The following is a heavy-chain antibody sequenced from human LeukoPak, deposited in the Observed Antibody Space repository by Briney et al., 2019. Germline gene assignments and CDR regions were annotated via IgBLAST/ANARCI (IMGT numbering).Heavy chain of an antibody. CDR1: GFTFSSYS. J-gene: IGHJ4*02. CDR2: ISSSSSYI. CDR3: ARNGYNGAFDH. Sequence: GGSLRLSCAASGFTFSSYSMNWVRQAPGKGLEWVSSISSSSSYIYYADSVKGRFTISRDNAKNTVYLQMNSLRAEETAVYYCARNGYNGAFDHWGQGILVTVSS. D-gene: IGHD5-24*01. V-gene: IGHV3-21*01.